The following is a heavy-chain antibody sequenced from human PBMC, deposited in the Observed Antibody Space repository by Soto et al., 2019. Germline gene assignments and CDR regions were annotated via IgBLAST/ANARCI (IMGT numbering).Heavy chain of an antibody. CDR2: IYYSGST. J-gene: IGHJ4*02. CDR1: GGSISSSSYY. D-gene: IGHD3-3*01. Sequence: SATLSLTCTVSGGSISSSSYYWGWIRQPPGKGLEWIGSIYYSGSTNYNPSLKSRVTISVDTSKNQFSLKLSSVTAADTAVYYCARHTFGYYDFWSGHPIPKGFDYWGQGTLVTVSS. V-gene: IGHV4-39*01. CDR3: ARHTFGYYDFWSGHPIPKGFDY.